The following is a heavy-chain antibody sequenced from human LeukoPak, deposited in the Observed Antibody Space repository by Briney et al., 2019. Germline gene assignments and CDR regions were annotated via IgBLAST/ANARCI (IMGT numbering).Heavy chain of an antibody. D-gene: IGHD3-3*01. J-gene: IGHJ4*02. Sequence: GSLRLSCAASGFTFSDYYMSWIRQAPGKGLEWVSYISSSGSTIYYADSVKGRFTISRDNAKNSLYLQMNSLRAEDTAVYYCARPVNYDFWSGLIDYWGQGTLVTVSS. CDR1: GFTFSDYY. CDR2: ISSSGSTI. V-gene: IGHV3-11*04. CDR3: ARPVNYDFWSGLIDY.